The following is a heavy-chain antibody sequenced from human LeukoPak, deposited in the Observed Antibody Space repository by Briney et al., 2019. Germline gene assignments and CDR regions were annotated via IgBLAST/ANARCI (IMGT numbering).Heavy chain of an antibody. Sequence: GGSLRLSCAASGFTFSSYWMSWVRQAPGKGLEWVANIKQDGSEKYYVDSVKGRFTISRDNAKNSLYLQMNSLRAEDTAVYYCAGGELRYFDWFLGQFDYWGQGTLVTVSS. CDR3: AGGELRYFDWFLGQFDY. J-gene: IGHJ4*02. CDR1: GFTFSSYW. D-gene: IGHD3-9*01. V-gene: IGHV3-7*01. CDR2: IKQDGSEK.